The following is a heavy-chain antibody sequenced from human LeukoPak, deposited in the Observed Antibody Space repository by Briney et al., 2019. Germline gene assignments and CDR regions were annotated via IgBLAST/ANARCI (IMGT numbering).Heavy chain of an antibody. CDR1: GDSLNGYY. CDR2: IFTSGIA. J-gene: IGHJ5*02. V-gene: IGHV4-4*07. CDR3: ARVDGDYGKGFDP. D-gene: IGHD4-17*01. Sequence: SETLSLTCTVSGDSLNGYYWGWIRQPAGKGLEWIGRIFTSGIAKYSPSLRSRVTMSIDTSKNQFSLKLSSVTAADTAVYYCARVDGDYGKGFDPWGQGTLVTVSS.